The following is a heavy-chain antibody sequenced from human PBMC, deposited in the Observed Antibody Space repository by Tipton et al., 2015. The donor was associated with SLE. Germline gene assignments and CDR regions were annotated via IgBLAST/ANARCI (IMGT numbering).Heavy chain of an antibody. CDR2: INHSGST. CDR3: ARGPFWSGSWDY. J-gene: IGHJ4*02. D-gene: IGHD3-3*01. CDR1: GGSISSYY. V-gene: IGHV4-34*01. Sequence: TLSLTCTVSGGSISSYYWSWIRQPPGKGLEWIGEINHSGSTNYNPSLKSRVTISVDTSKNQFSLKLSSVTAADTAVYYCARGPFWSGSWDYWGQGTLVTVSS.